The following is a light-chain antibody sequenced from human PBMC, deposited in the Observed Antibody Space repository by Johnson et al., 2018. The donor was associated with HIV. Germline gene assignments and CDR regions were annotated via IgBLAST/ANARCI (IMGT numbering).Light chain of an antibody. CDR2: DND. Sequence: QSVLTQPPSVSAAPGQKVTISCSGSSSNIGNSYVSWYQQLPGTAPKLLIYDNDKRPSGISDRFSASKSGTSATLGITGLQTGDEADYYCGTWDSYLTAWGFGSGTKVTVL. CDR3: GTWDSYLTAWG. J-gene: IGLJ1*01. V-gene: IGLV1-51*01. CDR1: SSNIGNSY.